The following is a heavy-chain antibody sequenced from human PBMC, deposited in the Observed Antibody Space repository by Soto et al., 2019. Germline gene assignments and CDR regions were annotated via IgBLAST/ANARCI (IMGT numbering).Heavy chain of an antibody. Sequence: QITLKESGPTLVKPTQTLTLTCTFSGFSLSTSGVAVGWIRQPPGKALEWLALIYWDDDKRYRPSLKSRLSITKDTAKNPVVLRMTKMDPVDTTTYYCAHRREIRLRELGTVGAFDIWGQGTMVTVSS. D-gene: IGHD1-7*01. CDR2: IYWDDDK. J-gene: IGHJ3*02. CDR1: GFSLSTSGVA. V-gene: IGHV2-5*02. CDR3: AHRREIRLRELGTVGAFDI.